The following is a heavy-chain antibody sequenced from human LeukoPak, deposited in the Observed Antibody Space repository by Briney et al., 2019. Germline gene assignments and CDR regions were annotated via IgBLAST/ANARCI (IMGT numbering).Heavy chain of an antibody. V-gene: IGHV1-8*01. CDR3: ARGIETTVTTWRLYYYYYMDV. CDR1: GYTFTSYD. J-gene: IGHJ6*03. D-gene: IGHD4-17*01. CDR2: MNPNSGNT. Sequence: ASVKVSYKASGYTFTSYDINWVRQATGQGLEWMGWMNPNSGNTGYAQKFQGRVTMTRNTSISTAYMELSSLRSEDTAVYYCARGIETTVTTWRLYYYYYMDVWGKGTTVTVSS.